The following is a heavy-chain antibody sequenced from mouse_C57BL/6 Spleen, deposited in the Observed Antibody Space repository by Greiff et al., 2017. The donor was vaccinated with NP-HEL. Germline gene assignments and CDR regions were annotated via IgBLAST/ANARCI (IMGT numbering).Heavy chain of an antibody. CDR1: GFTFSDYG. CDR2: ISSGSSTI. CDR3: AREAYYYGSYYFDY. V-gene: IGHV5-17*01. D-gene: IGHD1-1*01. J-gene: IGHJ2*01. Sequence: EVMLVESGGGLVKPGGSLKLSCAASGFTFSDYGMHWVRQAPEKGLEWVAYISSGSSTIYYADTVKGRFTISRDNAKNTLFLQMTSLRSEDTAIYYCAREAYYYGSYYFDYWGQGTTLTVSS.